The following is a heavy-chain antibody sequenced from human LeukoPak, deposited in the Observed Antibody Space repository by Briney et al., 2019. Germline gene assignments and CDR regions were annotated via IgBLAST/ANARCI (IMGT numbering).Heavy chain of an antibody. CDR3: ARQPLGYCSGGSCYGPWDY. D-gene: IGHD2-15*01. J-gene: IGHJ4*02. Sequence: ASVKVSCKASGYTFTSYGISRVRQAPGQGLEWMAWISAYNGNTNYAQKFQGRVTMTRDTSTSTVYMELSSLRSEDTAVYYCARQPLGYCSGGSCYGPWDYWGQGTLVTVSS. CDR2: ISAYNGNT. CDR1: GYTFTSYG. V-gene: IGHV1-18*01.